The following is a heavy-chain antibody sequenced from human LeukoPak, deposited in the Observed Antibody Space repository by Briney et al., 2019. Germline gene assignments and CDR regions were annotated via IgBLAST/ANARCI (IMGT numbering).Heavy chain of an antibody. CDR2: ISPNSGGT. J-gene: IGHJ4*02. CDR3: SRGRDPIPLGELTY. CDR1: GYTFTDYN. Sequence: ASVKVSCKASGYTFTDYNIHWVRQAPGQGLEWMGWISPNSGGTNYAQKFQGRVTMTRDTSINTVYMELSSLTSDDTAIYYCSRGRDPIPLGELTYWGQGTLISVSS. V-gene: IGHV1-2*02. D-gene: IGHD3-16*01.